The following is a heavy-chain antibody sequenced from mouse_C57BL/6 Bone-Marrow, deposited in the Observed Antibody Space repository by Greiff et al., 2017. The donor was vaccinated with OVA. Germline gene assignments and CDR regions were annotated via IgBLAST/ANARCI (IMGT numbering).Heavy chain of an antibody. CDR3: ARATVVGGYAMDY. CDR1: GYTFTSYW. CDR2: IHPNSGST. Sequence: VKLQQPGAELVKPGASVKLSCKASGYTFTSYWMHWVKQRPGQGLEWIGMIHPNSGSTNYNEKFKSKATLTVDKSSSTAYMQLSSLTSEDSAVYYCARATVVGGYAMDYWGQGTSVTVSS. J-gene: IGHJ4*01. V-gene: IGHV1-64*01. D-gene: IGHD1-1*01.